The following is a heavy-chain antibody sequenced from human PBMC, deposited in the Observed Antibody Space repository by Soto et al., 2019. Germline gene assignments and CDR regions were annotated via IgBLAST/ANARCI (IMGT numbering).Heavy chain of an antibody. D-gene: IGHD3-16*01. V-gene: IGHV4-61*08. J-gene: IGHJ6*02. CDR1: GSSVSSGAYF. Sequence: SSETLSLTCTVSGSSVSSGAYFWSWLRQSPGKRLEWIDYIYYSGSTNYNPSLKSRAAISVDTSKSQVSLTLTSMTAADAALYYCATSPTYYYYGFDVWGPGTAVTVSS. CDR3: ATSPTYYYYGFDV. CDR2: IYYSGST.